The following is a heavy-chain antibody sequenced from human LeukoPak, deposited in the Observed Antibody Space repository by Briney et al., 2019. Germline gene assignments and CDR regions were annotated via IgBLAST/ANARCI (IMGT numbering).Heavy chain of an antibody. Sequence: SETLSLTCTVSGGSISSSSYYWGWIRQPPGKGLEWIGSIYYSGSTYYNPSLKSRVTISVDTSKNQFSLKLSSVTAADTAVYYCARQYSSSSDSTAYYMDVWGKGTTVTVSS. CDR1: GGSISSSSYY. D-gene: IGHD6-6*01. CDR3: ARQYSSSSDSTAYYMDV. V-gene: IGHV4-39*01. J-gene: IGHJ6*03. CDR2: IYYSGST.